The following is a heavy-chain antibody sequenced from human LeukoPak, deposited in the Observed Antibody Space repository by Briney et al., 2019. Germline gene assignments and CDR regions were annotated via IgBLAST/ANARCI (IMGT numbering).Heavy chain of an antibody. Sequence: ASVKVSCKACGYTFTGYYMQWVRQAPGQGLAWMGWINPNSGGTNYAQKFQGRVTMTRDTSISTAYMQLSRLRSDDTAVYYCGRVXGVXXYYYDSXGYSNWFEPWGQGTLVTVSS. V-gene: IGHV1-2*02. CDR3: GRVXGVXXYYYDSXGYSNWFEP. D-gene: IGHD3-22*01. J-gene: IGHJ5*02. CDR1: GYTFTGYY. CDR2: INPNSGGT.